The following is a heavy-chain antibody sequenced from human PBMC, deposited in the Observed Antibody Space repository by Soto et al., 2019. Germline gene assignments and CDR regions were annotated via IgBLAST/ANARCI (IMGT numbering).Heavy chain of an antibody. CDR3: ASGIVDDYFDY. V-gene: IGHV4-59*01. CDR1: GGSISSYY. Sequence: PSETLSLTCTVAGGSISSYYWSWIRQPPGKGLEWIGYIYYSGSTNYNPSLKSRVTISVDTSKNQFSLKLSSVTAADTAVYYCASGIVDDYFDYWGQGTLLTVSS. J-gene: IGHJ4*02. CDR2: IYYSGST. D-gene: IGHD1-26*01.